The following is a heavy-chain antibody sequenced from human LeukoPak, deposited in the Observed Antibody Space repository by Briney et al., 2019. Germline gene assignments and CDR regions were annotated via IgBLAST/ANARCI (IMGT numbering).Heavy chain of an antibody. CDR1: GFTFSSYA. J-gene: IGHJ4*02. CDR3: AKDRIFGVVTPWYFDY. V-gene: IGHV3-23*01. D-gene: IGHD3-3*01. CDR2: ISGSGGST. Sequence: PGRSLRLSCAASGFTFSSYAMSWVRQAPGKGLEWVSAISGSGGSTYYTDSVKGRFTISRDNSKDTLYLQMNSLRAEDTAVYYCAKDRIFGVVTPWYFDYWGQGTLVTVSS.